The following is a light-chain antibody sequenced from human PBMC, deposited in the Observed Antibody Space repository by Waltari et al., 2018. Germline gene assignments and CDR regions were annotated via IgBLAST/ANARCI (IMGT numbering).Light chain of an antibody. CDR2: TAS. J-gene: IGKJ2*01. CDR3: QQSYNTPPYT. CDR1: QSISNS. Sequence: DIQMTQSPSSLSASVGDRVTMTCWASQSISNSLSWYQQKPGKAPRLLIYTASNLQSGVPSRFSGSGSGTDFTLTISSLQHEDFATYYCQQSYNTPPYTFGQGTQVEIK. V-gene: IGKV1-39*01.